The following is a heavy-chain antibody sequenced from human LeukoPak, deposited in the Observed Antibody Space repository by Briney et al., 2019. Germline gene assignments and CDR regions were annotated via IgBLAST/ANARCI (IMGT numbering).Heavy chain of an antibody. CDR2: ISTYNGNT. CDR3: ARDPPRIAVAGTGDY. Sequence: ASVKVSCKTSGYTFTSYGISWVRQAPGQGLEWIGFISTYNGNTDYAQNLQGRVTMTKDTSTSTAYMELRSLRSDDTAVYYCARDPPRIAVAGTGDYWGQGTLVTVSS. D-gene: IGHD6-19*01. V-gene: IGHV1-18*01. J-gene: IGHJ4*02. CDR1: GYTFTSYG.